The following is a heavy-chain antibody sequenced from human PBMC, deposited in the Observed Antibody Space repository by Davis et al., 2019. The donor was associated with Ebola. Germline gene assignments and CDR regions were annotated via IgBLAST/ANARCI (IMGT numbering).Heavy chain of an antibody. CDR3: AREGYGSGIHSNWFDP. D-gene: IGHD3-10*01. J-gene: IGHJ5*02. V-gene: IGHV3-11*01. CDR2: ISSSGSTI. CDR1: GFTFSSYW. Sequence: GGSLRLSCAASGFTFSSYWMSWIRQAPGKGLEWVSYISSSGSTIYYADSVKGRFTISRDNAKNSLYLQMNSLRAEDTAVYYCAREGYGSGIHSNWFDPWGQGTLVTVSS.